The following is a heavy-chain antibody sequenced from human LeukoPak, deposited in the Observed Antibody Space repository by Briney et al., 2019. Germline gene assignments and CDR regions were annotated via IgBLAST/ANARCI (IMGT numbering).Heavy chain of an antibody. D-gene: IGHD5-18*01. CDR1: GGTFSSYT. Sequence: SVKVSCKASGGTFSSYTISWVRQAPGQGLEWMGRIIPILGIANYAQKFQGRVTITADKSTSTAYMELSSLRSEDTAVYYCARDKGRYNYGPYPFDYWGQGTLVTVS. V-gene: IGHV1-69*04. J-gene: IGHJ4*02. CDR2: IIPILGIA. CDR3: ARDKGRYNYGPYPFDY.